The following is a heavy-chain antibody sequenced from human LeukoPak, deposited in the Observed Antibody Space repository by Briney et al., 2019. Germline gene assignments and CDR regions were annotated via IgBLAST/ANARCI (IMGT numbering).Heavy chain of an antibody. J-gene: IGHJ4*02. V-gene: IGHV4-34*01. D-gene: IGHD6-25*01. CDR3: ARAGSSGTLVDY. CDR1: GGSISSYY. CDR2: INHSGST. Sequence: SETLSLTCTVSGGSISSYYWSWIRQPPGKGLEWIGGINHSGSTNYNPSLKSRVTISVDTSKNQFSLKLSSVTAADTAVYYCARAGSSGTLVDYWGQGTLVTVSS.